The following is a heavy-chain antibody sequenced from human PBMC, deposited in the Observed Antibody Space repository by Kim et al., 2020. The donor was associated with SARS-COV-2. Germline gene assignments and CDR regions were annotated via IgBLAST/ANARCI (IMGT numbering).Heavy chain of an antibody. J-gene: IGHJ6*02. D-gene: IGHD2-15*01. Sequence: GGSLRLSCAASGFTFSSYSMNWVRQAPGKGLEWVSSISSSSSYIYYADSVKGRFTISRDNAKNSLYLQMNSLRAEDTAVYYCARGRAARGDYYYGMDVWGQGTTVTVSS. V-gene: IGHV3-21*01. CDR2: ISSSSSYI. CDR3: ARGRAARGDYYYGMDV. CDR1: GFTFSSYS.